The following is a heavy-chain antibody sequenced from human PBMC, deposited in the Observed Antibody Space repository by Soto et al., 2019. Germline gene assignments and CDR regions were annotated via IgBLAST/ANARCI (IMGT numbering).Heavy chain of an antibody. Sequence: EVQLVESGGGLVKPGGSLRLSCAASGFTFSSYSMNWVRQAPGKGLEWVSSISSSSSYIYYADSVKGRFTISRDNAKNSLYLQMNSLRAEDTAVYYCARDKQQLDPFDYWGQGTLVTVSS. D-gene: IGHD6-13*01. CDR3: ARDKQQLDPFDY. CDR1: GFTFSSYS. V-gene: IGHV3-21*01. CDR2: ISSSSSYI. J-gene: IGHJ4*02.